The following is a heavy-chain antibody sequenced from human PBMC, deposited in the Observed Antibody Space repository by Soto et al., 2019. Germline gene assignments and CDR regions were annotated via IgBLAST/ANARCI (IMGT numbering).Heavy chain of an antibody. CDR1: GGSISSGGYY. CDR2: IYYSGST. CDR3: ARDGYWNGLDY. V-gene: IGHV4-31*03. J-gene: IGHJ4*02. D-gene: IGHD1-1*01. Sequence: LSLTCTVSGGSISSGGYYWSWIRQHPGKGLEWIGYIYYSGSTYYNPSLKSRVTISVDTSKNQFSLKLSSVTAADTAVYYCARDGYWNGLDYWGQGTLVTVSS.